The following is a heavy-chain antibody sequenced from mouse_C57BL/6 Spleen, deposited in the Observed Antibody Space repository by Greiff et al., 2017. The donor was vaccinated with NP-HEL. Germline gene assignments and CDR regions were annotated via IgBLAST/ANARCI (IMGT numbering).Heavy chain of an antibody. Sequence: EVQLQQSGAELVRPGASVKLSCTASGFNIKDDYMHWVKQRPEQGLEWIGWIDPENGDTEYASKFQGKATITADTSSNTAYLQLSSLTSEDTAVYYCTTRYGGSYDYAMDYWGQGTSVTVSS. D-gene: IGHD1-1*01. CDR3: TTRYGGSYDYAMDY. V-gene: IGHV14-4*01. CDR2: IDPENGDT. CDR1: GFNIKDDY. J-gene: IGHJ4*01.